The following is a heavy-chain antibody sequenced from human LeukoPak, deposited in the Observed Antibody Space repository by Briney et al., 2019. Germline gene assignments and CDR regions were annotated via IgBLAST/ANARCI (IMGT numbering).Heavy chain of an antibody. Sequence: SSETLSLTCAVYGGSFSGYYWSWIRQPPGKGLEWIGEINHSGSTNYNPSLKSRVTISVDTSKNQFSLKLSSVTAADTAVYYCASQSYGGLRTHDYWGQGTLVTVSS. CDR3: ASQSYGGLRTHDY. V-gene: IGHV4-34*01. CDR2: INHSGST. D-gene: IGHD3-16*01. J-gene: IGHJ4*02. CDR1: GGSFSGYY.